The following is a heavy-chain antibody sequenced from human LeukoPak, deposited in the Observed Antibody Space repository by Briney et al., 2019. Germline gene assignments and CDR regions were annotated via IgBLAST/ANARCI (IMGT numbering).Heavy chain of an antibody. CDR1: GGSISSYY. Sequence: PSETLSLTCTVSGGSISSYYWSWIRQPPGKGLEWIGYIYHSGSTYYNPSLKSRVTISVDRSKNQFSLKLSSVTAADTAVYYCARGGRDGYNYYYFDYWGQGTLVTVSS. CDR2: IYHSGST. D-gene: IGHD5-24*01. CDR3: ARGGRDGYNYYYFDY. V-gene: IGHV4-59*12. J-gene: IGHJ4*02.